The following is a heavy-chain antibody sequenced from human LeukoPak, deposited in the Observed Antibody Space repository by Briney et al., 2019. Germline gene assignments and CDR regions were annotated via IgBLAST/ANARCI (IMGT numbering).Heavy chain of an antibody. CDR1: GGSISSYY. V-gene: IGHV4-59*08. CDR2: IYYSGST. J-gene: IGHJ4*02. D-gene: IGHD1-7*01. CDR3: ARGYWNYGAYFDY. Sequence: SETLSLTCTVSGGSISSYYWSWIRQPPGKGLEWIGYIYYSGSTNYNPSLKSRVTTSVDTSKNQFSLKLSSVTAADTAVYYCARGYWNYGAYFDYWGQGTLVTVSS.